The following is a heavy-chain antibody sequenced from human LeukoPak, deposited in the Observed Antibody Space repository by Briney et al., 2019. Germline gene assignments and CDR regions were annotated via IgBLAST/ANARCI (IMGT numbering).Heavy chain of an antibody. CDR1: GGSFSGYY. J-gene: IGHJ5*02. Sequence: TTSETLSLTCAVYGGSFSGYYWSWIRQPPGKGLEWIGEINHSGSTNYNPSLKSRVTISVDTSKNQFSLKLSSVTAADTAVYYCVRDHLAVAGMRLAWFDPWGQGTVVTVSS. V-gene: IGHV4-34*01. CDR2: INHSGST. CDR3: VRDHLAVAGMRLAWFDP. D-gene: IGHD6-19*01.